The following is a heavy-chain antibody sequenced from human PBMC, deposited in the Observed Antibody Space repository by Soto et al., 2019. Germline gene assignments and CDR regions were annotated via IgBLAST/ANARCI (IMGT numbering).Heavy chain of an antibody. V-gene: IGHV4-39*01. CDR3: AHSFERITIFGVGAFDY. CDR1: GGSISSSSYY. CDR2: IYYSGST. J-gene: IGHJ4*02. D-gene: IGHD3-3*01. Sequence: QLQLQESGPGLVKPSETLSLTCTVSGGSISSSSYYWGWIRQPPGKGLEWIGSIYYSGSTYYNPSLKSPVTRSVDTSKNQFSLKLSSVTAADTAVYYCAHSFERITIFGVGAFDYWGQGTLVTVSS.